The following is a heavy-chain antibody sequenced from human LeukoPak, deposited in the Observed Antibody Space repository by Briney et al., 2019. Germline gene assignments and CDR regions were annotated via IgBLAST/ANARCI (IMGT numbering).Heavy chain of an antibody. D-gene: IGHD6-6*01. CDR3: ARAAQD. CDR2: IYPNSGIT. J-gene: IGHJ4*02. V-gene: IGHV1-8*03. CDR1: RCTFTIYD. Sequence: ASLKVSCKPSRCTFTIYDIYWVRHGTGQGLEWMGWIYPNSGITSYAQKFQGTVTLTRNTSISTAYMELSRLRYEDTALYYFARAAQDWGQGTLVTVSS.